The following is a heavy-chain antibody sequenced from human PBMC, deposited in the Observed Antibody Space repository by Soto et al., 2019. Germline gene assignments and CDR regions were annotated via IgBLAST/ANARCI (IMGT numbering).Heavy chain of an antibody. CDR2: IDTSGTKI. J-gene: IGHJ4*02. V-gene: IGHV3-11*01. Sequence: GGSLRLSCAASGYTFRYYYMSWIRQAPGKGLEWISYIDTSGTKIYYADSVKGRFTITRDNAKNSLYLEMNSLRDEDTAVYYCASHYDMWSGYLSPVDYWGQGTLVTRLL. D-gene: IGHD3-3*01. CDR3: ASHYDMWSGYLSPVDY. CDR1: GYTFRYYY.